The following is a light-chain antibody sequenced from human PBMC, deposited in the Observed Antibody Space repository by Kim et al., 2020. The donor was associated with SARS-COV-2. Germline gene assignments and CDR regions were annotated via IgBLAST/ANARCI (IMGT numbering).Light chain of an antibody. CDR2: YDT. CDR3: QVWDTGSDHPI. V-gene: IGLV3-21*04. Sequence: ELTQPPSVSVAPGKTARITCGENSIGLQSVHWYQQKPGQAPVLVIYYDTDRPSGIPERFSGSNSGNTATLTISRVEAGDEADYYCQVWDTGSDHPIFG. CDR1: SIGLQS. J-gene: IGLJ2*01.